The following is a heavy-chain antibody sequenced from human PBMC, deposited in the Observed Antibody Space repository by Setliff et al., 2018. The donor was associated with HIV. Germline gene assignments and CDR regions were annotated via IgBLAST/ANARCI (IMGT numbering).Heavy chain of an antibody. CDR1: GASFRNYY. CDR3: ARGKYFDGSPLPLDF. D-gene: IGHD3-9*01. Sequence: PSETLSLTCAVYGASFRNYYWNWIRHSPRKGLEWIGEVSHTGNTTYNPSLKSRLSMSVDSSKNQFSLTLTSITAADTALYFCARGKYFDGSPLPLDFWGQGSRVTVS. J-gene: IGHJ4*02. V-gene: IGHV4-34*01. CDR2: VSHTGNT.